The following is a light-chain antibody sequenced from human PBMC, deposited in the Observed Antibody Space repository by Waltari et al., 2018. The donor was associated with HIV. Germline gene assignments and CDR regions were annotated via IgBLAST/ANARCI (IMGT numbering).Light chain of an antibody. V-gene: IGLV1-40*01. CDR2: GQH. J-gene: IGLJ3*02. CDR3: QSYDSSLSGV. Sequence: QSVLTQPPSVSGAPGQRVTISCTRSRPNLGAGYDVHWYQHLPGTAPQLLIYGQHNRPPGGPDRFSGSKSGTYASLAITGLQADDEADYYCQSYDSSLSGVFGGGTKLTVL. CDR1: RPNLGAGYD.